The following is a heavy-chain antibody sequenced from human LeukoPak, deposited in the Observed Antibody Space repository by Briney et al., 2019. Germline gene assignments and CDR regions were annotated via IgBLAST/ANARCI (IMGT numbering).Heavy chain of an antibody. CDR3: ARDRGVATMDY. D-gene: IGHD5-12*01. J-gene: IGHJ4*02. CDR2: ISFDGNNK. V-gene: IGHV3-30*14. CDR1: GLTFSSYA. Sequence: PGGSLRLSCAASGLTFSSYAIHGVRQGPGKGLEWVAVISFDGNNKYYADSVKGRFTISRDNSKNTLSLQMNSLRPEDTAVYYCARDRGVATMDYWGQGTLVTVSS.